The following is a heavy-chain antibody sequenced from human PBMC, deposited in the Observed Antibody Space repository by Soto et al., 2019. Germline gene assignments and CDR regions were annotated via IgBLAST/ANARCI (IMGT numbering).Heavy chain of an antibody. V-gene: IGHV1-3*01. CDR3: ARDTGDGTFDF. J-gene: IGHJ4*02. Sequence: ASVKVSCKASGYTFSSYAMHCVRQAPGQRLEWMGWINAGYGNTKSSQKFQDRVTISRDTSASTAYMEPTSLRSEDTAVYYCARDTGDGTFDFWGQGTLVTVSS. CDR2: INAGYGNT. CDR1: GYTFSSYA. D-gene: IGHD7-27*01.